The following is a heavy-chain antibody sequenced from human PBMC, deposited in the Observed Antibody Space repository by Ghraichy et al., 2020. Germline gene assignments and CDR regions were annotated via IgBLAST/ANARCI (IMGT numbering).Heavy chain of an antibody. CDR1: GFTFSSYA. CDR2: ISGSGGST. CDR3: AKDPAYYYDIRYYFDY. V-gene: IGHV3-23*01. Sequence: LSLTCAASGFTFSSYAMSWVRQAPGKGLEWVSAISGSGGSTYYADSVKGRFTISRDNSKNTLYLQMNSLRAEDTAVYYCAKDPAYYYDIRYYFDYWGQGTLVTVSS. D-gene: IGHD3-22*01. J-gene: IGHJ4*02.